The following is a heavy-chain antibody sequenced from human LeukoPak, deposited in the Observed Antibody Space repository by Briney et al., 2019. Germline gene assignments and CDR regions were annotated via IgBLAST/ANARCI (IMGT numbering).Heavy chain of an antibody. CDR3: AALVVVTGILGY. CDR1: GGTFSSYA. Sequence: ASVKVSCKASGGTFSSYAISWVRHAPGQGLEWMGRIIPIFGAANYAQKFQGRVTITADKSTSTAYMELSSLRSEDTAVYYCAALVVVTGILGYWGQGTLVTVSS. V-gene: IGHV1-69*06. J-gene: IGHJ4*02. CDR2: IIPIFGAA. D-gene: IGHD2-21*02.